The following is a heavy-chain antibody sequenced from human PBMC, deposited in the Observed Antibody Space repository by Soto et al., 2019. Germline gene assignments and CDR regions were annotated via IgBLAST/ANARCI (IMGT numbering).Heavy chain of an antibody. D-gene: IGHD2-8*01. Sequence: GGSPRLSCAAPWVTVSSKYISRVRPALERGREWVSVIYSGVRTYYADSVKGRFTISRHNSKSTLYIQIKSLRAVGTAVYYCARDMVYSSSNMDVWGKETTLTVSS. CDR1: WVTVSSKY. CDR2: IYSGVRT. V-gene: IGHV3-53*04. CDR3: ARDMVYSSSNMDV. J-gene: IGHJ6*03.